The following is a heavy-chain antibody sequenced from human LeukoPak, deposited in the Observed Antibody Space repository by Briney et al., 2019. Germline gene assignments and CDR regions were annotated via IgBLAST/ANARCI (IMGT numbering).Heavy chain of an antibody. V-gene: IGHV3-30*03. J-gene: IGHJ3*02. CDR1: GFTFSSYG. CDR2: VSNDGNVK. D-gene: IGHD3-22*01. Sequence: SGRSLRLSCAASGFTFSSYGMHWVRQAPGKGLEWVAVVSNDGNVKIYADSVKGRFTISRDSSKNTLYLQMNSLRAEDTAVYYCAREVHSSGLAGTFDMWGQGTLLTVSS. CDR3: AREVHSSGLAGTFDM.